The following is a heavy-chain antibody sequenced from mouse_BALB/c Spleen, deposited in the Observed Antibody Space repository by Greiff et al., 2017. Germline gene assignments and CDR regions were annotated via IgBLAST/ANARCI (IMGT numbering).Heavy chain of an antibody. V-gene: IGHV5-6-3*01. CDR2: INSNGGST. D-gene: IGHD2-2*01. J-gene: IGHJ2*01. CDR1: GFTFSSYG. Sequence: EVQLVESGGGLVQPGGSLKLSCAASGFTFSSYGMSWVRQTPDKRLELVATINSNGGSTYYPDSVKGRFTISRDNAKNTLYLQMSSLKSEDTAMYYCARDPYGSSDYWGQGTTLTVSS. CDR3: ARDPYGSSDY.